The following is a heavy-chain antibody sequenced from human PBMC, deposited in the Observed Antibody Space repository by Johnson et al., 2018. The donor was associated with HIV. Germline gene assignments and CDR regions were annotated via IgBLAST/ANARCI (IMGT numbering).Heavy chain of an antibody. CDR1: GLNFSDYS. J-gene: IGHJ3*01. D-gene: IGHD1-26*01. CDR2: ISYDGSKK. CDR3: ARHGSPDALDF. V-gene: IGHV3-30-3*01. Sequence: QVQLVESGGGVVQPGRSMRLSCAASGLNFSDYSMHWVRQAPGKGLEWVAVISYDGSKKYYADSVKGRFTIPRDNSNNTLYPQMNSLRDEDTAVDYCARHGSPDALDFWGKGALVTVSS.